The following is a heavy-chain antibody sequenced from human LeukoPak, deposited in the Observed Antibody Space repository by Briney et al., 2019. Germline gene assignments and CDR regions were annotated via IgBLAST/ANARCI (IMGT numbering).Heavy chain of an antibody. D-gene: IGHD3-16*01. Sequence: GGSLRLSCAASGFTFSNYSMNWVRQAPGKGLEWVSSISSRSTYIYHADSVKGRFTISKDNAKNSLFLQMNSLRAEDTAVYFCAKSTRAVMAMMDVWGKGTTVTVSS. CDR2: ISSRSTYI. J-gene: IGHJ6*04. CDR1: GFTFSNYS. CDR3: AKSTRAVMAMMDV. V-gene: IGHV3-21*01.